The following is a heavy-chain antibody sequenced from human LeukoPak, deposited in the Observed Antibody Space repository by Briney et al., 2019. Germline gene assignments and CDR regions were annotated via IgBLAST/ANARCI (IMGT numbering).Heavy chain of an antibody. CDR1: GFSFRSNS. Sequence: GSLRLSCAASGFSFRSNSMNWVRQAPGKGLEWVSHIASDSSSIHDADSVKGRFTISRDNAKNSLYLQMNSLRAEDTAVYYCARDGGGPDAYDIWGQGTMVTVSS. J-gene: IGHJ3*02. V-gene: IGHV3-48*01. CDR3: ARDGGGPDAYDI. CDR2: IASDSSSI.